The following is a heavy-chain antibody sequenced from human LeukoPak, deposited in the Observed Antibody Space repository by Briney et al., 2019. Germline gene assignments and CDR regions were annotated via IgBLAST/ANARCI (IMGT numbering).Heavy chain of an antibody. J-gene: IGHJ4*02. CDR2: INHSGST. CDR3: ARSSGYYHY. V-gene: IGHV4-34*01. D-gene: IGHD3-22*01. CDR1: GGSISSYY. Sequence: SETLSLTCTVSGGSISSYYWSWIRQPPGKGLEWIGEINHSGSTNYNPSLKSRVTISVDTSKNQFSLKLSSVTAADTAVYYCARSSGYYHYWGQGTLVTVSS.